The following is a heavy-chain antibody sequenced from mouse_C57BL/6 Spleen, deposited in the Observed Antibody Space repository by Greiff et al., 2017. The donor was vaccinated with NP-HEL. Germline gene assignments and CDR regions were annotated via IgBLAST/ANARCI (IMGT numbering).Heavy chain of an antibody. CDR2: IYWDDDK. CDR3: ARRDYYGSRGYAMDY. V-gene: IGHV8-12*01. CDR1: GFSLSTSGMG. Sequence: QVQLKESGPGILQSSQTLSLTCSFSGFSLSTSGMGVSWIRQPSGKGLEWLAHIYWDDDKRYNPSLKSRLTISKDTSRNQVFLKITSVDTADTATYYCARRDYYGSRGYAMDYWGQGTSVTVSS. D-gene: IGHD1-1*01. J-gene: IGHJ4*01.